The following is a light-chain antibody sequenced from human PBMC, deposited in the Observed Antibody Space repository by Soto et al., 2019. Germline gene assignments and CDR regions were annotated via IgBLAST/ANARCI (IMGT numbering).Light chain of an antibody. V-gene: IGKV2-28*01. CDR1: QSLLHSNGYNY. CDR3: MQTLQIRT. J-gene: IGKJ1*01. Sequence: VMTQSPLSLPVIPGEPASISCRSSQSLLHSNGYNYLDWYLQKPGQSPQLLIYLGSNRASGVPDRFSGSGSGTDFTLKISRVEAEDVGVYYCMQTLQIRTFGQGTKVDIK. CDR2: LGS.